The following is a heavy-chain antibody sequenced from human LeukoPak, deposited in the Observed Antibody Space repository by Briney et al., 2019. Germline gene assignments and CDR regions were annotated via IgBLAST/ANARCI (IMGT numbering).Heavy chain of an antibody. CDR2: FYYSGGT. CDR1: GGSISSGGYY. J-gene: IGHJ4*02. Sequence: EASETLSLTCTVSGGSISSGGYYWSWIRQHPGKGLEWIGYFYYSGGTYYNPSLKSRVTISVDTSKNQFSLKLSSVTAADTAVYYCARLWFGELTPDPGTDYWGQGTLVTVSS. CDR3: ARLWFGELTPDPGTDY. V-gene: IGHV4-31*03. D-gene: IGHD3-10*01.